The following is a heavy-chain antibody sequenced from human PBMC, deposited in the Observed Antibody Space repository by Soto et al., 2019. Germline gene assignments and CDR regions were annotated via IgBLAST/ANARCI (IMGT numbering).Heavy chain of an antibody. CDR3: ARDGYYDFWSGYSHFGY. CDR2: IWYDGSNK. Sequence: QVQLVESGGGVVQPGRSLRLSCAASGFTFSSYGMHWVRQAPGKGLEWVAVIWYDGSNKYYADSVKGRFTISRDNSKNTLYLQMNSLRAEDTAVYYCARDGYYDFWSGYSHFGYWGQGTLVTVSS. J-gene: IGHJ4*02. CDR1: GFTFSSYG. D-gene: IGHD3-3*01. V-gene: IGHV3-33*01.